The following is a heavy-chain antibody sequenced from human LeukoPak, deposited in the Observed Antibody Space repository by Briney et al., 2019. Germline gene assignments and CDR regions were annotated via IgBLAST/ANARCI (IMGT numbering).Heavy chain of an antibody. CDR3: ARGDRGYSYGYARSDAFDI. CDR2: IIPIFGTA. Sequence: SVKVSCKASGGTFSSYAISWVRQAPGQGLEWMGGIIPIFGTANYAQKFQGRVTITADESTSTAYMELNSLRSEDTAVYYCARGDRGYSYGYARSDAFDIWGQGTMVTVSS. CDR1: GGTFSSYA. D-gene: IGHD5-18*01. V-gene: IGHV1-69*13. J-gene: IGHJ3*02.